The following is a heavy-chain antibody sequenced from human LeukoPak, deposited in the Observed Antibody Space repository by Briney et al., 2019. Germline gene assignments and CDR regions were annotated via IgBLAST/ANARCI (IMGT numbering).Heavy chain of an antibody. CDR2: IFYSGQT. J-gene: IGHJ3*02. Sequence: SETLSLTCTVSGGSINNNIHYWGWIRQPPGKGLEWIGTIFYSGQTYYSPSLRSRVTISVDTSKNQFSLELRSVTAADTAVYYCARDREQQLVRFYNAFDIWGQGTMVTVSS. V-gene: IGHV4-39*07. D-gene: IGHD6-13*01. CDR1: GGSINNNIHY. CDR3: ARDREQQLVRFYNAFDI.